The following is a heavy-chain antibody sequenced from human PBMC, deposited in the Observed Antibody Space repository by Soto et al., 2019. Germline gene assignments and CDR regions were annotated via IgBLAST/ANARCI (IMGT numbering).Heavy chain of an antibody. CDR1: GFTFSSYA. Sequence: GGSLRLSCAASGFTFSSYAMHWVRQAPGKGLEWVAVISYDGSNKYYADSVKGRFTISRDNSKNTLYLQMNSLRAEDTAVYYCARGRGIFGAGENYGMDVWGQGTTVTVSS. CDR2: ISYDGSNK. V-gene: IGHV3-30-3*01. D-gene: IGHD3-3*01. CDR3: ARGRGIFGAGENYGMDV. J-gene: IGHJ6*02.